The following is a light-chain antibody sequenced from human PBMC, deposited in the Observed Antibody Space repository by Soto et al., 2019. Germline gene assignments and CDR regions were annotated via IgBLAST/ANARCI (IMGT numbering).Light chain of an antibody. Sequence: QSALTQPASVSGSPGQSITISCTGTSSDVGSYNLVSWYQQHPGKAPKLMIYEGSKRPSGVSNRFSGSKSGNTASLTISGLQAEDEADYYCCSPCVFGGGTKLTVL. J-gene: IGLJ2*01. CDR2: EGS. V-gene: IGLV2-23*01. CDR1: SSDVGSYNL. CDR3: CSPCV.